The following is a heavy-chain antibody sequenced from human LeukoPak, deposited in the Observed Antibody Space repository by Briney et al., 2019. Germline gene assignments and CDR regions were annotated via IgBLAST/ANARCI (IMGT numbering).Heavy chain of an antibody. D-gene: IGHD3-22*01. CDR3: ARDKGSGSSGYFFFDY. V-gene: IGHV1-69*05. Sequence: SVKVSCKASGSTFSSYAISWVRQAPGQGLEWMGRIIPIFGTANYAQKFQGRVTITTDESTSTAYMELSSLRSEDTAVYYCARDKGSGSSGYFFFDYWGQGTLVTVSS. J-gene: IGHJ4*02. CDR1: GSTFSSYA. CDR2: IIPIFGTA.